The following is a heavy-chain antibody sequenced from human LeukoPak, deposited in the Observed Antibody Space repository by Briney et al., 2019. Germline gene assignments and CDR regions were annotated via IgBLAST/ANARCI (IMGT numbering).Heavy chain of an antibody. CDR2: IYYSGST. D-gene: IGHD2-15*01. CDR3: ARDHDCSGGSCYSRWFDP. Sequence: PSQTLSLTCTVSGGSISSGDYYWSWIRQPPGKGLEWIGYIYYSGSTYYNPSLKSRVTISVDTSKNQFSLKLSSVTAADTAVYYCARDHDCSGGSCYSRWFDPWGQGTLVTVSS. CDR1: GGSISSGDYY. V-gene: IGHV4-30-4*08. J-gene: IGHJ5*02.